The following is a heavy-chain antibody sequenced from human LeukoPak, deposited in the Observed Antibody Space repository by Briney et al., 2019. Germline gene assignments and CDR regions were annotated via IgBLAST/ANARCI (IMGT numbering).Heavy chain of an antibody. J-gene: IGHJ5*02. V-gene: IGHV3-9*01. CDR1: GFTFDDYA. CDR2: ISWNSGSI. Sequence: GGSLRLSCAASGFTFDDYAMHWVRQAPGKGLEWASGISWNSGSIGYADSVKGRFTISRDNAKNSLYLQMNSLRAEDTALYYCAKDTHRYCSGGSRTKFDPWGQGTLVTVSS. D-gene: IGHD2-15*01. CDR3: AKDTHRYCSGGSRTKFDP.